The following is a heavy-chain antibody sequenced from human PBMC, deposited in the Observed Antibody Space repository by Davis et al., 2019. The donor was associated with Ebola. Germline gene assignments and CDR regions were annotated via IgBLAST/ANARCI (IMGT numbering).Heavy chain of an antibody. CDR3: ARGGYFDWLTRWHYYVMDV. CDR2: MNPNSENT. CDR1: RYTFITYD. Sequence: ASVKVSCKASRYTFITYDILWVRQATGQGLEWMGWMNPNSENTGYAQKFQGRVTITRSTSISTVYMELSSLRSEGTAVYYCARGGYFDWLTRWHYYVMDVWGQGTTVTVSS. J-gene: IGHJ6*02. D-gene: IGHD3-9*01. V-gene: IGHV1-8*01.